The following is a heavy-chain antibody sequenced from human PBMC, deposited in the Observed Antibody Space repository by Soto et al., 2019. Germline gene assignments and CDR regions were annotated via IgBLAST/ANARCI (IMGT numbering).Heavy chain of an antibody. CDR2: ISGSSSMI. Sequence: GGSLRLSCAVSGSTFSRYEMNWVRQAPGKGQERVSYISGSSSMIYCSDSVKGRFTISRDNAKNSLYLQMNSLRAEDTAVYYCANDFWSEYSWGQGTLVTVSS. CDR1: GSTFSRYE. V-gene: IGHV3-48*03. CDR3: ANDFWSEYS. J-gene: IGHJ5*02. D-gene: IGHD3-3*01.